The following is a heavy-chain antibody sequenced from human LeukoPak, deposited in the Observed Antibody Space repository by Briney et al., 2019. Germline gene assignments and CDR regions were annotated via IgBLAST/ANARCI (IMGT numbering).Heavy chain of an antibody. J-gene: IGHJ6*02. V-gene: IGHV4-59*01. Sequence: SSETLSLTCTVSGGSISSSSWSWIRQPPGKGLEWIGYIYDSGSTSYKPTLKSRVTISVDTSKNQFSLKLSSVTAADTAVYYCARADCSTTSCPMDVWGQGTTVTVSS. CDR3: ARADCSTTSCPMDV. CDR1: GGSISSSS. CDR2: IYDSGST. D-gene: IGHD2-2*01.